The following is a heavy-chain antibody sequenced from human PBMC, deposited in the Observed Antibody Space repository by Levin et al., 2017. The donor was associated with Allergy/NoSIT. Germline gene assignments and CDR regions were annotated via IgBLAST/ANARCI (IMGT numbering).Heavy chain of an antibody. D-gene: IGHD6-13*01. CDR2: IYHSGGT. CDR1: GGSISNSNW. J-gene: IGHJ4*02. CDR3: AREGRIAAAGTGGLFDY. Sequence: GSLRLSCAVSGGSISNSNWLSWVRPPPGKGLEWIGEIYHSGGTNSNPSLKSRVTISVDKSKNQFSLKLSSVTAADTAVYYCAREGRIAAAGTGGLFDYWGQGTLVTVSS. V-gene: IGHV4-4*02.